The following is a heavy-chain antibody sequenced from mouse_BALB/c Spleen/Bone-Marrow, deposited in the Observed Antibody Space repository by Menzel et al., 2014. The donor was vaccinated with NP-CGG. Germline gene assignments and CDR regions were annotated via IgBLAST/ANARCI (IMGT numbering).Heavy chain of an antibody. V-gene: IGHV1S22*01. D-gene: IGHD3-3*01. CDR2: IYPGSGRT. CDR1: GFTFTSYW. J-gene: IGHJ4*01. CDR3: TRYVGYAMDY. Sequence: LQESGSELVRPGASVKLSCKASGFTFTSYWMHRVKQRPGQGLEWIGNIYPGSGRTNYDEKFKSKATLTVDTSSSTAYMQLSSLTSEDSAVYYCTRYVGYAMDYWGQGTSVTVSS.